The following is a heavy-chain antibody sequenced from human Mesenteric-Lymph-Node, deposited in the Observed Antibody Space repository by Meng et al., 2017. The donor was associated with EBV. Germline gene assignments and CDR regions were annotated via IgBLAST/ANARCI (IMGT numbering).Heavy chain of an antibody. J-gene: IGHJ4*02. CDR1: GCSISSGGYY. V-gene: IGHV4-30-4*01. CDR3: VGGVAADGSVDY. D-gene: IGHD6-13*01. CDR2: IYYSGDT. Sequence: VQPEESGPGLANPSQTLSLTCAVSGCSISSGGYYWSWIRQPPGKGLEWIGYIYYSGDTYYNPSLKSRVTISVDTSKNQFSLKLSSVTAADTAVYYCVGGVAADGSVDYWGQGTLVTVSS.